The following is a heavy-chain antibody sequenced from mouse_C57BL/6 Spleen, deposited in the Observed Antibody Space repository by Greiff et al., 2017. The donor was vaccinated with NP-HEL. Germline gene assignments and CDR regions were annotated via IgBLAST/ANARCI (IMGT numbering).Heavy chain of an antibody. CDR3: ASSSYGYFDV. CDR1: GFTFSDYG. CDR2: ISSGSSTI. J-gene: IGHJ1*03. Sequence: EVNLVESGGGLVKPGGSLKLSCAASGFTFSDYGMHWVRQAPEKGLEWVAYISSGSSTIYYADTVKGRFTISRDNAKNTLFLQMTSLRSEDTAMYYCASSSYGYFDVWGTGTTVTVSS. V-gene: IGHV5-17*01. D-gene: IGHD1-1*01.